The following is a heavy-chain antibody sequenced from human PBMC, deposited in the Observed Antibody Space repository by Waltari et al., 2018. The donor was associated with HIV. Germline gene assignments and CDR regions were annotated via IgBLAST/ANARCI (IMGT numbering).Heavy chain of an antibody. CDR1: GFAFGRFA. J-gene: IGHJ4*02. CDR2: ISRSSDYI. V-gene: IGHV3-21*06. CDR3: TATVTTRGTFDY. Sequence: EVQLVESGGGLAKPGGYRRLSCAASGFAFGRFAMNWVRQAPGKGLEWIAYISRSSDYIYYADSVKGRFIISRDNAKNSVFLDMNNMRDVDTAVYYCTATVTTRGTFDYWGQGTMVPVS. D-gene: IGHD4-17*01.